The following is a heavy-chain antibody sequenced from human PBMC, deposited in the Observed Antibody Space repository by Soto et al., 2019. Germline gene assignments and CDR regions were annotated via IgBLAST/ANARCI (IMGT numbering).Heavy chain of an antibody. J-gene: IGHJ3*02. CDR1: GGSISSYY. Sequence: SETLSLPCTVSGGSISSYYWGWIRKPPGKGLEWIGYIYYSGSTNYNPSLKSRVTISVDTSKNQFSLKLSSVTAAYTAVYYCTKNYGNAFDIWVQGTIVTVSS. D-gene: IGHD3-10*01. CDR3: TKNYGNAFDI. CDR2: IYYSGST. V-gene: IGHV4-59*01.